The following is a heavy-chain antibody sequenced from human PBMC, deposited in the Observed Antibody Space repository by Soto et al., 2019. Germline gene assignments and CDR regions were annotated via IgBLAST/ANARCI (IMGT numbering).Heavy chain of an antibody. Sequence: LXLTFDVAGQTISSCYYWGWMRQPPGKGLEWIGSIDHSGSSYYRPSLKSRVTLSVDTSKNQCSRKLNSVTAADKAVYYCARSGYPPIYRFEPWGRGTL. CDR1: GQTISSCYY. CDR3: ARSGYPPIYRFEP. J-gene: IGHJ2*01. D-gene: IGHD3-3*01. V-gene: IGHV4-38-2*01. CDR2: IDHSGSS.